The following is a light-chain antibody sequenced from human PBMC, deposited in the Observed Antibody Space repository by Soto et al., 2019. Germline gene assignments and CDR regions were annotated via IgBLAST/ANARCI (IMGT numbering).Light chain of an antibody. CDR2: GAS. J-gene: IGKJ1*01. CDR1: QSVSSK. CDR3: QHYSTWLWT. V-gene: IGKV3-15*01. Sequence: EKAMRQSPATMSVSPGERATLSCRASQSVSSKLAWYQQKPGQGPRLLIYGASSRATGIPARFSGSGSGTEFTLTISSLQSEDFAVYYCQHYSTWLWTFGQGTKVEMK.